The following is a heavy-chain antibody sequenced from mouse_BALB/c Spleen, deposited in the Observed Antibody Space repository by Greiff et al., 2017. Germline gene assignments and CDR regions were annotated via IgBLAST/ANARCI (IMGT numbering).Heavy chain of an antibody. Sequence: EVQLQESGAELVKPGASVKLSCTASGFNIKDTYMHWVKQRPEQGLEWIGRIDPANGNTKYDPKFQGKATITADTSSNTAYLQLSSLTSEDTAVYYCARELRLTYAMDYWGQGTSVTVSS. J-gene: IGHJ4*01. D-gene: IGHD1-2*01. CDR1: GFNIKDTY. CDR2: IDPANGNT. V-gene: IGHV14-3*02. CDR3: ARELRLTYAMDY.